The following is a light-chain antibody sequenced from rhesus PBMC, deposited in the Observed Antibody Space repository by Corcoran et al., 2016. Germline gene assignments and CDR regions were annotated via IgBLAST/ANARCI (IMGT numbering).Light chain of an antibody. CDR3: KKGYNKPLT. CDR2: AAS. V-gene: IGKV1-33*02. J-gene: IGKJ4*01. Sequence: DIQMSQSPSSLSASVGDSVTITCRASQDISNDLAWYQQKPGKAPKLLISAASSLETGAPSRFSGNRSRTDFTLTISNLQTEDIATYSSKKGYNKPLTFGGGTKVELK. CDR1: QDISND.